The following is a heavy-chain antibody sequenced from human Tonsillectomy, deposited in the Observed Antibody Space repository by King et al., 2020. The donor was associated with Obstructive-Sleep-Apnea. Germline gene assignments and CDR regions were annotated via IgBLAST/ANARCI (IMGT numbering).Heavy chain of an antibody. CDR3: ARGKGGVGATDFDY. CDR2: INHSGST. CDR1: GGSFSGYY. J-gene: IGHJ4*02. V-gene: IGHV4-34*01. D-gene: IGHD1-26*01. Sequence: VQLQQWGAGLLKPSETLSLTCAVYGGSFSGYYWSWIRQPPGKGLEWIGEINHSGSTNYNPSLKSLVTISVDTSKNQFSLKLSSVTAADTAVYYCARGKGGVGATDFDYWGQGTLVTVSS.